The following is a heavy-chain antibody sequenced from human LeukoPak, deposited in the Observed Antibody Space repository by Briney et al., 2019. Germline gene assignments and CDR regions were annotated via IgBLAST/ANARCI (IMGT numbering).Heavy chain of an antibody. V-gene: IGHV4-59*01. J-gene: IGHJ3*02. CDR1: GGSISSYY. D-gene: IGHD6-19*01. CDR3: AREFWSSGADAFDI. Sequence: PSEALSLTCTVSGGSISSYYWSWIRQPPGKGLEWIGYIYYSGSTNYNPSLKSRVTISVDTSKNQFSLKLSSVTAADTAVYYCAREFWSSGADAFDIWGQGTMVTVSS. CDR2: IYYSGST.